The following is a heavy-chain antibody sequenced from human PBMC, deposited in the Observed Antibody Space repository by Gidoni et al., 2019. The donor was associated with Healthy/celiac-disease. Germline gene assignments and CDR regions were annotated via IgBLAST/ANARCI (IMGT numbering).Heavy chain of an antibody. CDR2: MSGSGGSR. V-gene: IGHV3-23*01. J-gene: IGHJ4*02. CDR3: AKGAQVVTAVHFDY. Sequence: EVPTLASGGGLVQPGGSLRLSGAASGLLFSIYAMSWVRQAPGQGLAGVSAMSGSGGSRYYAVSVKGRFTISRDNSKNTLYLQMNSLRAEETAVSYCAKGAQVVTAVHFDYWGQGTLVTVSS. CDR1: GLLFSIYA. D-gene: IGHD2-21*02.